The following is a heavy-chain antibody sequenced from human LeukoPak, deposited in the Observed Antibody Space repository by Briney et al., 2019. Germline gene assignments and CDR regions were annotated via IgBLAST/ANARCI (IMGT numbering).Heavy chain of an antibody. CDR2: IYTSGST. Sequence: SETLSLTCTVSGGSISSYYWSWIRQPAGKGLEWIGRIYTSGSTNYNPSLKSRVTMSVDTSKNQFSLKLSSVTAADTAVYYCARESADYGDRCYYGMDVWGQGTTVTVSS. D-gene: IGHD4-17*01. V-gene: IGHV4-4*07. CDR1: GGSISSYY. J-gene: IGHJ6*02. CDR3: ARESADYGDRCYYGMDV.